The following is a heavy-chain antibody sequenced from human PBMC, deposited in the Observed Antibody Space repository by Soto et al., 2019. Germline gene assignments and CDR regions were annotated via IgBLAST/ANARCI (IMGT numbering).Heavy chain of an antibody. CDR1: GFTFSFYG. CDR2: ILYDGNNK. V-gene: IGHV3-30*18. D-gene: IGHD2-2*02. J-gene: IGHJ4*02. CDR3: AKVYWGGFCTRPSWYTLEY. Sequence: QVQLVESGGGVVQPGRSLRLSCAASGFTFSFYGMHWVRQAPGKGLEWVALILYDGNNKFYAGSVKGRFTISRDNSMNTLYLQINSLGAEDPAVYYCAKVYWGGFCTRPSWYTLEYWGQGALVTVSS.